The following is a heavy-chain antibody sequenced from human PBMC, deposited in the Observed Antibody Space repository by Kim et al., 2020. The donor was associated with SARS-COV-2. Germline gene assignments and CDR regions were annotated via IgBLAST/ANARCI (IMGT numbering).Heavy chain of an antibody. CDR3: ARDYYDSSGYYSVYRYYYYYYGMDV. CDR1: GFTFSSYG. D-gene: IGHD3-22*01. V-gene: IGHV3-33*01. CDR2: IWYDGSNK. Sequence: GGSLRLSCAASGFTFSSYGMHWVRQAPGKGLEWVAVIWYDGSNKYYADSVKGRFTISRDNSKNTLYLQMNSLRAEDTAVYYCARDYYDSSGYYSVYRYYYYYYGMDVWGQGTTVTVSS. J-gene: IGHJ6*02.